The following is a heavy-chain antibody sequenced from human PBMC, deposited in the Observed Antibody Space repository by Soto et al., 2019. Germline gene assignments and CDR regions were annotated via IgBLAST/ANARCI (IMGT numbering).Heavy chain of an antibody. CDR2: IFPDDSET. D-gene: IGHD3-22*01. Sequence: PGESLKISCKASGYSFSSYWIGWVRQIPGKGLEWMGIIFPDDSETRYSPSFQGKASISVDKSITTAYLQWSSLKASDTAMYYCARRLYDTSGYRYFDFWGQGTLVTVSS. CDR1: GYSFSSYW. CDR3: ARRLYDTSGYRYFDF. V-gene: IGHV5-51*01. J-gene: IGHJ4*02.